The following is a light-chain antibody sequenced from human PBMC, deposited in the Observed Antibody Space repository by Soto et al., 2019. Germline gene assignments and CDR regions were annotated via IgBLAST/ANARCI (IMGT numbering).Light chain of an antibody. Sequence: QSALTQPPSASGSPGQSVTISCTGTSSDVGGYNYVSWYQQHPGKAPKLMIYEVTKRPSGVPDRFSGSKSGNTASLTVSGLQPVDEADYYCTSYAGSNNFCVFGTGTKVTVL. J-gene: IGLJ1*01. V-gene: IGLV2-8*01. CDR3: TSYAGSNNFCV. CDR2: EVT. CDR1: SSDVGGYNY.